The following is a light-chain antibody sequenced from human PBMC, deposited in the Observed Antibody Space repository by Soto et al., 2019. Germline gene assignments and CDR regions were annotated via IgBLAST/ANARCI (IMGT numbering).Light chain of an antibody. CDR3: QEYIRWPPGM. J-gene: IGKJ1*01. V-gene: IGKV3-15*01. Sequence: DIVVTQSPANLSASPGERVTLSCRASQFVSSRLAWYQQRPGQVPRLLIYDTSTRAPGISARFSGSGSGTEFTLTISIRQSEDFAFYYCQEYIRWPPGMFGPGTKVDIK. CDR1: QFVSSR. CDR2: DTS.